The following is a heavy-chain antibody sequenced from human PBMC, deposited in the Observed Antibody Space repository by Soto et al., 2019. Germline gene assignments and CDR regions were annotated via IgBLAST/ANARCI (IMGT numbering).Heavy chain of an antibody. Sequence: EVQLVQSGGGLVQPGGSLRLSCAASGLTFSSHWMTWVRQGPGKGLEWVANIKQDESEKYYVDSVKGRFTISRDNAKDSLYMQMNSLRDEDTAVYYCARLSGQEGATGYRFFDSWGPGALVIVSS. D-gene: IGHD3-9*01. CDR3: ARLSGQEGATGYRFFDS. CDR2: IKQDESEK. CDR1: GLTFSSHW. J-gene: IGHJ4*02. V-gene: IGHV3-7*05.